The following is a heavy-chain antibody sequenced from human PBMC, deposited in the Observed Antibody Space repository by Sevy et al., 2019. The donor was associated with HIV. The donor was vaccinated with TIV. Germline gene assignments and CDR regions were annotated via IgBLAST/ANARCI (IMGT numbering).Heavy chain of an antibody. CDR3: AKGSGTVWGYSYGLDY. CDR2: ISGSGGST. V-gene: IGHV3-23*01. J-gene: IGHJ4*02. CDR1: ESTFSSYA. D-gene: IGHD5-18*01. Sequence: GGSLRPSFPAPESTFSSYAMSWVPQAPGKGLEWVSAISGSGGSTYYADSVKGRFTISRDNSKNTLYLQMNSLRAEDTAVYYCAKGSGTVWGYSYGLDYWGQGTLVTVSS.